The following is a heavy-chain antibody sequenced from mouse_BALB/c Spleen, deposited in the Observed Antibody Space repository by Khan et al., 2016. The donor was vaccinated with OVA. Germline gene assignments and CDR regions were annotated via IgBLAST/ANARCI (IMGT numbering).Heavy chain of an antibody. V-gene: IGHV2-6-5*01. CDR2: IWGGGST. CDR3: AKGVWSYYYTLDY. Sequence: VKLEESGPDLVAPSQNLSITCTVSGFSLSDYGVSWIRQPPGKGLEWLGVIWGGGSTYYNSALKSRLSISKDNSKSQVFLKMSSLQSDDTAMFYCAKGVWSYYYTLDYWGQGTSVTVSS. J-gene: IGHJ4*01. CDR1: GFSLSDYG.